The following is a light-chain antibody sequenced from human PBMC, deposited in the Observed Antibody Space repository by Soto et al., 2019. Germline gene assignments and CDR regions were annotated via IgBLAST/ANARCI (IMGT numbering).Light chain of an antibody. CDR1: QSVSSN. V-gene: IGKV3-15*01. J-gene: IGKJ2*01. CDR2: GAS. CDR3: QQYNNWPQT. Sequence: EIVMTQSPATLSVSPGERATLSCRASQSVSSNLAWYQQKPGQAPRLLIYGASTRATGIPARFSGSGSGTEFTLTISSLQSEDFAVYYCQQYNNWPQTFGQGTELEIK.